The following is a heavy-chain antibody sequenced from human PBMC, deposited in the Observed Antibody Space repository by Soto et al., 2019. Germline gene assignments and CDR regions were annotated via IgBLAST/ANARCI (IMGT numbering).Heavy chain of an antibody. D-gene: IGHD6-19*01. Sequence: QITLKESGPALVKPTQTLTLTCTFSGFSLSTTGVGMGWIRQPPGKALEWLALIYWDDDKGCTPSLKSRLTITXXTXNXXVVVPMTKMDPVDTATYYCAHRLYTSGYCGGYFDCWGPGRLVTVSS. CDR1: GFSLSTTGVG. V-gene: IGHV2-5*02. J-gene: IGHJ4*02. CDR3: AHRLYTSGYCGGYFDC. CDR2: IYWDDDK.